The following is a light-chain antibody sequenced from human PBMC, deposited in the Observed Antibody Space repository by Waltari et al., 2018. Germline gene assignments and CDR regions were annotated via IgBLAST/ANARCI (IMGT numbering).Light chain of an antibody. CDR3: QQSYITPYT. CDR2: SAS. CDR1: QSITGH. Sequence: DIQMTQAPSSLSASVGDRVTMTCRTSQSITGHLNWFPQQPGKAPKLLIHSASALQSGVPSRFSGRGSGTHFTLTISSLQPEDFATYFCQQSYITPYTFGQGTKLEIK. J-gene: IGKJ2*01. V-gene: IGKV1-39*01.